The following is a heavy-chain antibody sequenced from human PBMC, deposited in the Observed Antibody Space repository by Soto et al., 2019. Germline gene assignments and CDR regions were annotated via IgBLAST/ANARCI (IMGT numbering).Heavy chain of an antibody. V-gene: IGHV4-39*01. Sequence: PSETLSLTCTVSGGSISSSSYYWGWIRQPPGKGLEWIGSIYYSGSTYYNPSLKSRVTISVDTSKNQFSLKLSSVTAADTAVYYCARQNYDFWSGYYFDYWGQGTLVTVSS. CDR1: GGSISSSSYY. D-gene: IGHD3-3*01. CDR2: IYYSGST. J-gene: IGHJ4*02. CDR3: ARQNYDFWSGYYFDY.